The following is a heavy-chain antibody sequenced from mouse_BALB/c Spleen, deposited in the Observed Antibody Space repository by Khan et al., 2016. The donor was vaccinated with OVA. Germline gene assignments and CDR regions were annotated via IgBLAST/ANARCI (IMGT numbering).Heavy chain of an antibody. Sequence: QIQLVQSGPGLKKPGETVKISCKASGYTFTNYGMNWVKQAPGKGLKWMGWINTSSGEPTYADDFKGRSAFSLETSASTAYLQIKNLKNEDTATYFCARSNSYWYFDVWGAGTTVTVSS. D-gene: IGHD4-1*02. CDR2: INTSSGEP. V-gene: IGHV9-3-1*01. CDR3: ARSNSYWYFDV. CDR1: GYTFTNYG. J-gene: IGHJ1*01.